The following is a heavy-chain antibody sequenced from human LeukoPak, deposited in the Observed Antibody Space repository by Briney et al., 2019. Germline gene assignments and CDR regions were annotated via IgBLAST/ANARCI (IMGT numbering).Heavy chain of an antibody. D-gene: IGHD3-22*01. CDR1: GGTFSSYA. Sequence: ASVKVSCKASGGTFSSYAISWVRQAPGQGLEWMGGIIPIFGTANYAQKFQGRVTITTDESTSTAYMELSSLRSEDTAVYYCARAPYYYDSSGYSFDYWGQGTLVTVSS. J-gene: IGHJ4*02. CDR3: ARAPYYYDSSGYSFDY. CDR2: IIPIFGTA. V-gene: IGHV1-69*05.